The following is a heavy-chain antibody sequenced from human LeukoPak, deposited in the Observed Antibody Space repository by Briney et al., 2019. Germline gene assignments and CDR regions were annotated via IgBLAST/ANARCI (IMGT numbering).Heavy chain of an antibody. J-gene: IGHJ4*02. D-gene: IGHD5-18*01. CDR2: ISGSGGST. CDR1: GFTFSSYG. Sequence: GGTLRLSCAASGFTFSSYGMSWVRQAPGKGLEWVSAISGSGGSTYYADSVKGRFTISRDNSKNTLYLQMNSLRAEDTAVYYCARGYSYGDYFDYWGQGTLVTVSS. CDR3: ARGYSYGDYFDY. V-gene: IGHV3-23*01.